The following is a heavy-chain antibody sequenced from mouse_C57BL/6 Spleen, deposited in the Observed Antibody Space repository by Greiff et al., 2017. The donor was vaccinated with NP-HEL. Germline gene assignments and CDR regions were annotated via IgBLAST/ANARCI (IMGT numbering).Heavy chain of an antibody. V-gene: IGHV1-69*01. CDR3: ARGGNGNYDFDY. J-gene: IGHJ2*01. D-gene: IGHD2-1*01. CDR2: IDPSDSYT. Sequence: QVQLKQPGAELVMPGASVKLSCKASGYTFTSYWMHWVKQRPGQGLEWIGEIDPSDSYTNYNQKFKGKSTLTVDKSSSTAYMQLSSLTSEDSAVYYCARGGNGNYDFDYWGQGTTLTVSS. CDR1: GYTFTSYW.